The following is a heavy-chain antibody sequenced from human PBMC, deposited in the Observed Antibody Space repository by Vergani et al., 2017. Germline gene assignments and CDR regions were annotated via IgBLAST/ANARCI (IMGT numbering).Heavy chain of an antibody. J-gene: IGHJ4*02. CDR2: IRNKAYGGTT. CDR1: GFSFSDYA. CDR3: SRGRGYSFGYSDY. D-gene: IGHD5-18*01. Sequence: EVQLVESGGGLVPPGRSLRLSCAASGFSFSDYAMTWVRQAPGKGLEWVAFIRNKAYGGTTEYAASVKGRFTISRDDSKRLAYLQLSGLKTEDTAVYFCSRGRGYSFGYSDYWGQGTLVTVSS. V-gene: IGHV3-49*04.